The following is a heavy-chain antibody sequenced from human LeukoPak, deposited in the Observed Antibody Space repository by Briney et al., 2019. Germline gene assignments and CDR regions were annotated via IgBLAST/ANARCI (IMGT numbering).Heavy chain of an antibody. D-gene: IGHD3-9*01. J-gene: IGHJ4*02. CDR2: INHNGEAI. V-gene: IGHV3-48*02. Sequence: GGSLRLSCAASGFPFSSHVLSWVRQAPGEGLEWIAYINHNGEAIYYPDFVKGRFIISRDNAKNSLFLQMNDLRDEDTAVYYCARDYDWASDFWGQGTRVTVSS. CDR3: ARDYDWASDF. CDR1: GFPFSSHV.